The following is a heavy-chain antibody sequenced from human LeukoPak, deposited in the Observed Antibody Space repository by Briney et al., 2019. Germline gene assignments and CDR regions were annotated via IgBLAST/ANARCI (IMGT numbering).Heavy chain of an antibody. CDR1: GFTFSSYA. D-gene: IGHD6-19*01. CDR3: AKGYSSGWRGYFDY. Sequence: PGGSRSLSWEALGFTFSSYAWSWVGRVQGKGWEWVSAISGSGGSTYYADSVKGRFTISRDNSKNTLYLQMNSLRAEDTAVYYCAKGYSSGWRGYFDYWGQGTLVTVSS. CDR2: ISGSGGST. V-gene: IGHV3-23*01. J-gene: IGHJ4*02.